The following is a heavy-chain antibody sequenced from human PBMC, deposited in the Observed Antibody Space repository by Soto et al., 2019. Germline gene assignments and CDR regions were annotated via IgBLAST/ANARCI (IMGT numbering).Heavy chain of an antibody. V-gene: IGHV4-31*03. CDR1: GGSISSGGYY. CDR2: IYYSGST. J-gene: IGHJ5*02. Sequence: SETLSLTCTVSGGSISSGGYYWSWIRQHPGKGLEWIGYIYYSGSTYYNPSLKSRVTISVDTSKNQFSLKLSSVTAADTAVYYCARGNGDCSSTSCYFWFDPWGQGTLVTVSS. CDR3: ARGNGDCSSTSCYFWFDP. D-gene: IGHD2-2*01.